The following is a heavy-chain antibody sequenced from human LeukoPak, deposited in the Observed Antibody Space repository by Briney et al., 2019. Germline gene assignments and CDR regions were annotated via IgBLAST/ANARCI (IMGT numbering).Heavy chain of an antibody. Sequence: SETLSLTCTVSGGSISSYYWSWIRQPPGKGLEWIGYIYYSGSTYYNPSLKSRVTISVDTSKNEFSLKLSSVTAADTAVYYCARAYHSSWYLNWFDPWGQGTLVTVSS. CDR1: GGSISSYY. V-gene: IGHV4-59*08. J-gene: IGHJ5*02. D-gene: IGHD6-13*01. CDR2: IYYSGST. CDR3: ARAYHSSWYLNWFDP.